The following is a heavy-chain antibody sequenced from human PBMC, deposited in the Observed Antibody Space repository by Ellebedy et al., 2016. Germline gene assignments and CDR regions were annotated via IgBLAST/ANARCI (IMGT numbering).Heavy chain of an antibody. V-gene: IGHV4-59*08. CDR3: ARRQWELLSSNAFDI. J-gene: IGHJ3*02. D-gene: IGHD1-26*01. CDR2: IYYSGST. Sequence: SETLSLTCTVSGGSISSYYWSWIRQPPGKGLEWIGYIYYSGSTNYNPSLKSRVTISVDTSKNQFSLKLSSVTAADTAVYYCARRQWELLSSNAFDIWGQGTMVTVSS. CDR1: GGSISSYY.